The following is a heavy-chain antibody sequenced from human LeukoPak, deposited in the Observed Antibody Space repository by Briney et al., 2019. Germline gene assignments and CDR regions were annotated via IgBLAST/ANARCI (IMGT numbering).Heavy chain of an antibody. J-gene: IGHJ4*02. CDR1: GVSVYTFG. D-gene: IGHD6-6*01. CDR3: ATEYNAEEAFYH. Sequence: GSSLRLSCAASGVSVYTFGMHWVRQAPGKGLEWVAMMWSESNLFHADSVKGRFNISRDISKNTLFLQMNSLGAEDTAIYYCATEYNAEEAFYHWGQGTLVTVSS. V-gene: IGHV3-33*01. CDR2: MWSESNL.